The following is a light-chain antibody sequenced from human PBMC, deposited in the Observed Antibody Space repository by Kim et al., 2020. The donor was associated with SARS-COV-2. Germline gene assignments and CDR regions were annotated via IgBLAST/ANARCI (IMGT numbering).Light chain of an antibody. CDR3: QSADSSGGYKV. CDR2: KDS. J-gene: IGLJ3*02. V-gene: IGLV3-25*03. CDR1: TLPKQY. Sequence: SYELTQPPSMSVSPGQTARITCSGDTLPKQYAYWYQQKPGQAPVLVIYKDSERPSGIPERFSGSSSGTTVTLSITGVQAEDEADYYCQSADSSGGYKVFGGGTQLTVL.